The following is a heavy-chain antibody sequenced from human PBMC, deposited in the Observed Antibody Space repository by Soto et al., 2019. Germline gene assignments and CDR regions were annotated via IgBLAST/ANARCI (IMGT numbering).Heavy chain of an antibody. J-gene: IGHJ6*03. D-gene: IGHD4-17*01. CDR2: IYSGGST. CDR1: GFTVSSNY. Sequence: GGSLKLSCAASGFTVSSNYMSWVRQAPGKGLEWVSVIYSGGSTYYADSVKGRFTISRHNSKNTLYLQMNSLRAEDTAVYYCARAFGDYDGDYYYSYMDVWGKGTTVTVSS. V-gene: IGHV3-53*04. CDR3: ARAFGDYDGDYYYSYMDV.